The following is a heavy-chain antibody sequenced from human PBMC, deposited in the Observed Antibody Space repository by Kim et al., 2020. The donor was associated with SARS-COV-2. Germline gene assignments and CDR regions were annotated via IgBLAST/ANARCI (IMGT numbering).Heavy chain of an antibody. CDR2: ISNTSSMR. CDR1: GFIFSSYG. Sequence: GGSLRLSCAGSGFIFSSYGMNWVRQAPGKGLEWVSYISNTSSMRYYADSVKGRFTISRDNAKNSLWLQMNSLRDDDTAVYYCARGRWYWGHGTLVTVSS. J-gene: IGHJ4*01. CDR3: ARGRWY. V-gene: IGHV3-48*02.